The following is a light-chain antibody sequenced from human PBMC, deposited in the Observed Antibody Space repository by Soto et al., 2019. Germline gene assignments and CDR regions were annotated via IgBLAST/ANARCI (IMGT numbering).Light chain of an antibody. Sequence: QSALTQPPSASGSPGQSVTISCTGSSSDVGRYNYVSWYQQHPGEAPRVMIYEVSKRPSGVPDRFSGSKSGNTASLTVSGLQAGDEADYYCSSYAGSNNIIFGGGTKLTVL. J-gene: IGLJ2*01. CDR2: EVS. CDR1: SSDVGRYNY. CDR3: SSYAGSNNII. V-gene: IGLV2-8*01.